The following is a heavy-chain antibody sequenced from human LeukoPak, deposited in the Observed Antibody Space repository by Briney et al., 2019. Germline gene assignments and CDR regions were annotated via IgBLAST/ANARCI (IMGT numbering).Heavy chain of an antibody. J-gene: IGHJ4*02. D-gene: IGHD5-18*01. Sequence: SETLSLTCAVSSGSISSSYYWGWMRQPPGKGLEWIGTIYYSVTTYYNPSLKSRVTISVDTSKNQFSLKLSSVTAADTAVYYCARPTYNYGTDYWGQGTLVTVSS. CDR1: SGSISSSYY. CDR2: IYYSVTT. V-gene: IGHV4-39*01. CDR3: ARPTYNYGTDY.